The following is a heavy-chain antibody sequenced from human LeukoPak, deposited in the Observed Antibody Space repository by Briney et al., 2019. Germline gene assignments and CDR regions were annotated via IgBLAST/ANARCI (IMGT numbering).Heavy chain of an antibody. D-gene: IGHD3-10*01. V-gene: IGHV3-30*04. CDR3: AREQLFTHGFDP. Sequence: GGSLRLSCAASGFTFSSYAIHWVRQAPGKGLEWVAVISYDGSNKYYADSVKGRFTISRDNSKNTLYLQMNSLRAEDTAVYYCAREQLFTHGFDPWGQGTLVTVSS. CDR1: GFTFSSYA. CDR2: ISYDGSNK. J-gene: IGHJ5*02.